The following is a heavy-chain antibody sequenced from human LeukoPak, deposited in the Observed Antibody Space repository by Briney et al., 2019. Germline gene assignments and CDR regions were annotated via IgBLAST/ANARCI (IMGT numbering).Heavy chain of an antibody. V-gene: IGHV1-18*01. CDR2: ISAYNGNT. D-gene: IGHD6-13*01. CDR3: ARLDQDYSSNWYFNY. Sequence: ASVKVSCKASGYTFTRFDITWVRQAAGQGPEWMGWISAYNGNTKYAQNLQGRVTMTTDTSTSTAYMELRSLRSDDTAVYYCARLDQDYSSNWYFNYWGQGTLVTVSS. CDR1: GYTFTRFD. J-gene: IGHJ4*02.